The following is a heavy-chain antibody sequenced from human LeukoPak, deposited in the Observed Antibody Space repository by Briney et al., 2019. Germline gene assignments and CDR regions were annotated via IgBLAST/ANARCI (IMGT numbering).Heavy chain of an antibody. CDR2: IYYSGST. Sequence: SETLSLTCTDSGGSISSYYWSWIRQPPGKGLEWIGYIYYSGSTNYNPSLKSRVTISVDTSKNQFSLKLSSVTAADTAVYYCARLSEQWWRWFDPWGQGTLVTVSS. V-gene: IGHV4-59*01. J-gene: IGHJ5*02. CDR1: GGSISSYY. CDR3: ARLSEQWWRWFDP. D-gene: IGHD2-15*01.